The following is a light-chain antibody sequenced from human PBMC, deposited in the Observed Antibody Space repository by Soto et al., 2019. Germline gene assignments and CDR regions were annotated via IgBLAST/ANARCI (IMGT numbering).Light chain of an antibody. Sequence: ESWLTQSPGTLSLSPGERATLSCRASQSVGNNYLAWYQQKPGQAPRLLIYDASSRATGIPDRFSGSGSGTDFTLTISRLEPEDFAVYYCQQYATSPITFGQGTRLEIK. CDR3: QQYATSPIT. CDR1: QSVGNNY. CDR2: DAS. J-gene: IGKJ5*01. V-gene: IGKV3-20*01.